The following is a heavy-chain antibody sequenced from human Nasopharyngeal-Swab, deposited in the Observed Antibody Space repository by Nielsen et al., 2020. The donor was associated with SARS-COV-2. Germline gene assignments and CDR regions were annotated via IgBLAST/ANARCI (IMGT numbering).Heavy chain of an antibody. Sequence: GGSLRLSCAASGSTFSSYAMHWVRQAPGKGLEWVAVISYDGSNKYYADSVKGRFTISRDNSKNTLYLQMNSLRAEDTAVYYCARVQGIVVVQPFDYWGQGTLVTVSS. CDR3: ARVQGIVVVQPFDY. CDR2: ISYDGSNK. J-gene: IGHJ4*02. CDR1: GSTFSSYA. V-gene: IGHV3-30*04. D-gene: IGHD3-22*01.